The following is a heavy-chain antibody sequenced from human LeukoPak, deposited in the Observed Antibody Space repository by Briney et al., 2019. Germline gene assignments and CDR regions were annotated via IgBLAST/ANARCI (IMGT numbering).Heavy chain of an antibody. CDR2: IYYSGST. CDR3: ARAGGEDV. D-gene: IGHD2-21*01. CDR1: GGSISSSSYY. V-gene: IGHV4-39*07. J-gene: IGHJ6*04. Sequence: PSETLSLTCTVSGGSISSSSYYWGWIRQPPGKGLEWIVSIYYSGSTYYNPSLKSRVTISVDTSKNQFSLKLSSVTAADTAVYYCARAGGEDVWGKGTTVTVSS.